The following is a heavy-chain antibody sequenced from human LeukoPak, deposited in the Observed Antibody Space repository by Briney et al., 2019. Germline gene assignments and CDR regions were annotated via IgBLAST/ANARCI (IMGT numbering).Heavy chain of an antibody. Sequence: GGSLRLSCAASGFTFSNAWMSWVRQAPGKGLEWVANIKQDGSEKYYVDSVKGRFTISRDNAKNSLYLQMNSLRAEDTAVYYCARGGQWLVPFDYWGQGTLVTVSS. J-gene: IGHJ4*02. CDR3: ARGGQWLVPFDY. CDR1: GFTFSNAW. D-gene: IGHD6-19*01. V-gene: IGHV3-7*01. CDR2: IKQDGSEK.